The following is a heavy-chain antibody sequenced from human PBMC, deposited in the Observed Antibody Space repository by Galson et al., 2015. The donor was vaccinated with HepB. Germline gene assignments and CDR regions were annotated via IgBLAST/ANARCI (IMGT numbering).Heavy chain of an antibody. CDR1: GYTFTSYG. CDR2: ISAYNGNT. CDR3: ARVGELWFGELLPLYYYYGMDV. Sequence: SVKVSCKASGYTFTSYGISWVRQAPGQGLEWMGWISAYNGNTNYAQKLQGRVTMTTDTSTSTAYMELRSLRSDDTAVYYCARVGELWFGELLPLYYYYGMDVWGQGTTVTVSS. J-gene: IGHJ6*02. D-gene: IGHD3-10*01. V-gene: IGHV1-18*01.